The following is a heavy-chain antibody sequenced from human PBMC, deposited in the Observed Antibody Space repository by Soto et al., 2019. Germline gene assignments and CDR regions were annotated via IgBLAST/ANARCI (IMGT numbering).Heavy chain of an antibody. V-gene: IGHV3-48*02. Sequence: GGSLRLSCAASGFTFSSYSMNWVRQAPGKGLEWVSYISSSSSTIYYADSVKGRFTISRDNAENSLYLQMNSLRDEDTAVYYCARTTVKPYNWFDPWGQGTLVTVSS. J-gene: IGHJ5*02. CDR3: ARTTVKPYNWFDP. D-gene: IGHD4-4*01. CDR1: GFTFSSYS. CDR2: ISSSSSTI.